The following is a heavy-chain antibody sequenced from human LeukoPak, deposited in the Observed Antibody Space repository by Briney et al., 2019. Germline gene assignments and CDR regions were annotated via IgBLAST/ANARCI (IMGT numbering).Heavy chain of an antibody. CDR3: ATSVPAAIRYYFDY. Sequence: GGSLRLSCAASGFTFSSYSMNWVRQAPGKGLEWVSYISSSSSTIYYADSVKGRFTISRDNAKNTLYLQMNSLRAEDTAVYYCATSVPAAIRYYFDYWGQGTLVTVSS. D-gene: IGHD2-2*02. CDR1: GFTFSSYS. CDR2: ISSSSSTI. J-gene: IGHJ4*02. V-gene: IGHV3-48*01.